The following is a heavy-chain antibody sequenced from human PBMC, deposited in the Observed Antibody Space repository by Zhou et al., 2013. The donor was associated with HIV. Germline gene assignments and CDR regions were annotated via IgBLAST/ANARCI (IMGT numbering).Heavy chain of an antibody. V-gene: IGHV1-69*05. Sequence: QVQLVQSGAEVKKPGSSVKVSCKASGGTFSSYAISWVRQAPGQGLEWMGGIIPIFGTANYAQKFQGRVTITTDESTSTAYMELSSLRSEDTAVYYCARHEDIVVVPAALGYFQHWGQGTLVTVSS. CDR2: IIPIFGTA. D-gene: IGHD2-2*01. J-gene: IGHJ1*01. CDR1: GGTFSSYA. CDR3: ARHEDIVVVPAALGYFQH.